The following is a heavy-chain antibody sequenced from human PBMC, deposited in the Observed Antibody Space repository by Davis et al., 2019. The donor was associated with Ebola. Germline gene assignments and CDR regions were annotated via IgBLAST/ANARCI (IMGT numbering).Heavy chain of an antibody. V-gene: IGHV3-23*01. Sequence: PGGSLRLPCAAPGFASSSYVMSWVRRAPGKGLVWVSTLCLSADTYYAESVKGRFTIARDNSKNTLYLQMNSLRAEDTAVYYCARACANCWGAIHYYGMDVWGKGTTVTVSS. CDR2: LCLSADT. J-gene: IGHJ6*04. CDR3: ARACANCWGAIHYYGMDV. D-gene: IGHD3-16*01. CDR1: GFASSSYV.